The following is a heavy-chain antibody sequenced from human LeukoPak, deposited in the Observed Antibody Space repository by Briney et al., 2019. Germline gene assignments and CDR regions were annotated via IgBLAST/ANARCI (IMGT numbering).Heavy chain of an antibody. V-gene: IGHV3-7*04. CDR1: GFTFSSYW. CDR3: ARDAVTAIMNYYYYGMDV. CDR2: IKEDGSEK. Sequence: GGSLRLSCAASGFTFSSYWMSWVRQAPGKGLEWVAKIKEDGSEKYYVDSVKGRFTISRDNAKNSLDLQMSSLRAEDTAVYYCARDAVTAIMNYYYYGMDVWGQGTTVTVSS. J-gene: IGHJ6*02. D-gene: IGHD2-21*02.